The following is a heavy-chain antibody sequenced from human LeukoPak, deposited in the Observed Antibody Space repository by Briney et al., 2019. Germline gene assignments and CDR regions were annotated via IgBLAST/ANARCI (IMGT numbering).Heavy chain of an antibody. CDR3: ARDYNAMIVVGP. J-gene: IGHJ5*02. Sequence: GASVKVSCKASGYTFTSYGISWVRQAPGQGLEWMGWISACNGNTNYAQKIQGRVTMTTDTSTSTAYMELRSLRSDDTAVYYCARDYNAMIVVGPWGQGTLVTVSS. CDR1: GYTFTSYG. CDR2: ISACNGNT. V-gene: IGHV1-18*01. D-gene: IGHD3-22*01.